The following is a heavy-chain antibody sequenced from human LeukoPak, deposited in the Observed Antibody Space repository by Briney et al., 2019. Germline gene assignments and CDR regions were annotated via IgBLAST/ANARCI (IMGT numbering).Heavy chain of an antibody. V-gene: IGHV3-15*01. Sequence: GGSLRLSCAASGFTFSNAWMSWVSQAPGKGLEWVGRIKSKTDGGTTDYAAPAKGRFTISRDDSKNTLYLQMNSLKTEDTAVYYCTTADYDILTGYYFWGQGTLVTVSS. CDR1: GFTFSNAW. CDR3: TTADYDILTGYYF. D-gene: IGHD3-9*01. J-gene: IGHJ4*02. CDR2: IKSKTDGGTT.